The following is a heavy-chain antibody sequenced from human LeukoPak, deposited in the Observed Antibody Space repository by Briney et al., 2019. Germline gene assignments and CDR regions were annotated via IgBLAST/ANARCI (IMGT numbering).Heavy chain of an antibody. CDR1: GFTFSSYA. J-gene: IGHJ6*02. D-gene: IGHD6-13*01. CDR2: ISASGGTT. V-gene: IGHV3-23*01. Sequence: GGSLRLSCAASGFTFSSYAMSWVRQAPGKGLEWVSAISASGGTTYYADSVKGRFTISRDNSKNTLYLQMNSLRAEDTAVYYCARDSGYSSSWYAGSMDVWGQGTTVTVSS. CDR3: ARDSGYSSSWYAGSMDV.